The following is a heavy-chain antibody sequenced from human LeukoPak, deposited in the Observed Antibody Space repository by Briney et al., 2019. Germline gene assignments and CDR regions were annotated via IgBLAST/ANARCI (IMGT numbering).Heavy chain of an antibody. CDR2: ISYDGSNK. CDR3: ARRLSQYDCFDP. D-gene: IGHD2-2*01. Sequence: GGSLRLSCAASGFTFSSYPMHWVRQAPGKGLEWVAVISYDGSNKYYADSVKGRFTISRDNSKNTLYLQMNSLRAEDTAVYYCARRLSQYDCFDPWGQGILVTVSS. CDR1: GFTFSSYP. V-gene: IGHV3-30-3*01. J-gene: IGHJ5*02.